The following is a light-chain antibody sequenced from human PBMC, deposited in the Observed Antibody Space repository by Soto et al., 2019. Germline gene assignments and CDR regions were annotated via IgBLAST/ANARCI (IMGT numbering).Light chain of an antibody. CDR2: GAS. Sequence: EIVLTQSPGTLSLSPGEGATLSCRASQRVSSSYLAWYQHKPGQAPRLLIYGASSRATGIPDRFSGSGSGTDFTLTISRLEPEDFAVYFCQQYGSSHRTFGQGSKLEIK. J-gene: IGKJ2*02. CDR1: QRVSSSY. V-gene: IGKV3-20*01. CDR3: QQYGSSHRT.